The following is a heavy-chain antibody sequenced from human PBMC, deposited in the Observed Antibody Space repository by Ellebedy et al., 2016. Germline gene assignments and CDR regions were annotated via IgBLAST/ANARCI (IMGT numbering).Heavy chain of an antibody. D-gene: IGHD4-17*01. J-gene: IGHJ6*02. CDR3: ARDPTVTFLHYGMDV. CDR2: IYTSGST. Sequence: GSLRLXXTVSGGSISSYYWSWIRQPAGKGLEWIGRIYTSGSTNYNPSLKSRVTMSVDTPKNQFSLKLSSVTAADTAVYYCARDPTVTFLHYGMDVWGQGTTVTVSS. V-gene: IGHV4-4*07. CDR1: GGSISSYY.